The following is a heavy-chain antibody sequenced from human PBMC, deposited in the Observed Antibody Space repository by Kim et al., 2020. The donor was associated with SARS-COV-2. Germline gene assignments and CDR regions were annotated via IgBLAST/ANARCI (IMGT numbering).Heavy chain of an antibody. CDR2: IWYDGSNK. CDR1: GFTFSSYG. CDR3: AIPARGYWDYFDY. J-gene: IGHJ4*02. Sequence: GGSLRLSCAASGFTFSSYGMHWVRQAPGKGLEWVAVIWYDGSNKYYADSVKGRFTISRDNSKNTLYLQMNSLRAEDTAVYYCAIPARGYWDYFDYWGQGTLVTVSS. D-gene: IGHD3-22*01. V-gene: IGHV3-33*01.